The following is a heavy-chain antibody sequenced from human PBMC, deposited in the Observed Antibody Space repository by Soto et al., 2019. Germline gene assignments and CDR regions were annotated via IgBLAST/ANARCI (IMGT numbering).Heavy chain of an antibody. D-gene: IGHD6-13*01. CDR3: ARDQAGAAGTSGYYYYGMDV. J-gene: IGHJ6*02. Sequence: SVKVSCKAPGGTFSSYAISWVRQAPGQGLEWMGGIIPIFGTANYAQKFQGRVTITADESTSTACMELSSLRSEDTAVYYCARDQAGAAGTSGYYYYGMDVWGQGTTVTVSS. CDR2: IIPIFGTA. CDR1: GGTFSSYA. V-gene: IGHV1-69*13.